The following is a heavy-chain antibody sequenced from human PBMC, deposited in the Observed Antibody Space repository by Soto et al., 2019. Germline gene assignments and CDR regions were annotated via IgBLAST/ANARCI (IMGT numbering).Heavy chain of an antibody. CDR3: AGVAGTPTFDY. CDR1: GGSLSRYS. Sequence: QVHLQQWGAGLLKPSETLSLSCTVYGGSLSRYSWSWIRQSPGKGLGWIGEINRSGGTDYNPSLRSRVTHSADTSQNQFSLKLTSVPAADTAVYSCAGVAGTPTFDYWGQGTLVTVSS. J-gene: IGHJ4*02. V-gene: IGHV4-34*01. D-gene: IGHD6-19*01. CDR2: INRSGGT.